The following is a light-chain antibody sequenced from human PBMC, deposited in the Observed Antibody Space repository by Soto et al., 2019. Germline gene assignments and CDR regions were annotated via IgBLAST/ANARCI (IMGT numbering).Light chain of an antibody. J-gene: IGKJ3*01. V-gene: IGKV1-27*01. CDR2: AAS. CDR1: QGISNY. Sequence: DIPMTQSPSSLSASVGDRVTITCRASQGISNYLAWYQQKPGKVPKLLIYAASTLQSGVPSRFSGSGSGTDFTLTISSLQPEDVATYYCQKYNSALGTFGPGTTLDIK. CDR3: QKYNSALGT.